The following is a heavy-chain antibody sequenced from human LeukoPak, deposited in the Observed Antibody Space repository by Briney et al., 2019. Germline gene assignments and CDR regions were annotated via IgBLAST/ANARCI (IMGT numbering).Heavy chain of an antibody. CDR1: GFTFNTYA. J-gene: IGHJ4*02. D-gene: IGHD7-27*01. V-gene: IGHV3-23*01. Sequence: GGALRLSCAASGFTFNTYAMSWVRQAPGKGLEWVSAISGSGGSTYYADSVKGRFTISRDNSKNTLYLQMNSLSAEDTAIYYCASTPMGTYYFDYWGQGALVTVSS. CDR2: ISGSGGST. CDR3: ASTPMGTYYFDY.